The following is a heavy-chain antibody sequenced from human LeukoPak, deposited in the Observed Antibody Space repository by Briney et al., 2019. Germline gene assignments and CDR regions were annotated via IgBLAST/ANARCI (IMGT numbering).Heavy chain of an antibody. CDR1: GFTFSSYA. CDR3: AKEHYDFWSGSFYYYYGMDV. V-gene: IGHV3-23*01. J-gene: IGHJ6*02. Sequence: GGSLRLSCAASGFTFSSYAMSWVRQAPGKGLEWVSAISGSGGSTYYADPVKGRFTISRDNSKNTLYLQMNSLRAEDTAVYYCAKEHYDFWSGSFYYYYGMDVWGQGTTVTVSS. CDR2: ISGSGGST. D-gene: IGHD3-3*01.